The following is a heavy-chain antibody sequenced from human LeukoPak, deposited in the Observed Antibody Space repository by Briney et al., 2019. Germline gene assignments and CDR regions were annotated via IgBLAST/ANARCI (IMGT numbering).Heavy chain of an antibody. CDR3: ASSGSYDTFDY. D-gene: IGHD1-26*01. Sequence: SQTLSLTCAISRDSVSSNSAAWSWIRQSPSRGLEWLGRTYYRSKWYNDYAVSLKSRITINPDTSKNQFSLQLNSVTPEDTAVYYCASSGSYDTFDYWGQGTLVTVSS. J-gene: IGHJ4*02. CDR2: TYYRSKWYN. CDR1: RDSVSSNSAA. V-gene: IGHV6-1*01.